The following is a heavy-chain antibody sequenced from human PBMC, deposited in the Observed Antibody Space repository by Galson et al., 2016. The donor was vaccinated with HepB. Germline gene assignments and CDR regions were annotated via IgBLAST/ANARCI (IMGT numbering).Heavy chain of an antibody. V-gene: IGHV3-33*08. Sequence: SLRLSCAASGFTFSDWDFYWVRQAPGKGLELVAVIWVDGSNKNYVDSVRGRFTISRDNSKNTLYLQMNTLRAEDTAVYYRARGTFCSGDSCYSPAFDMWGKGTMVTVSS. CDR2: IWVDGSNK. CDR1: GFTFSDWD. D-gene: IGHD2-15*01. J-gene: IGHJ3*02. CDR3: ARGTFCSGDSCYSPAFDM.